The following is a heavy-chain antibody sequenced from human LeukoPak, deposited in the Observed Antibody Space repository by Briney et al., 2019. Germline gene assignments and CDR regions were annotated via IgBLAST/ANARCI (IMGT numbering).Heavy chain of an antibody. Sequence: GESLKISCKGAGYSFTSYWIGWGRQMPGKGLEGMGIIYPGDSDTRYSPSFQGQVTISADKSISTAYLQWSSLKASDTAMYYCARLSGIVATTPFDYWGQGTLVTVSS. CDR3: ARLSGIVATTPFDY. CDR1: GYSFTSYW. CDR2: IYPGDSDT. V-gene: IGHV5-51*01. D-gene: IGHD5-12*01. J-gene: IGHJ4*02.